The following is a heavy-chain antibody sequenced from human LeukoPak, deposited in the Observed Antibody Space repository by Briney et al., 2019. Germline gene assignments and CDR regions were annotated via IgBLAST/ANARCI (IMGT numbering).Heavy chain of an antibody. J-gene: IGHJ4*02. CDR1: GYTFTNYG. CDR3: ARDYCSSTSCYFDY. D-gene: IGHD2-2*01. Sequence: ASVMVSCKASGYTFTNYGISWVRQAPGQGLEWMGWISAYNGNTNYAQKLQGRVSMTTDTSTSTAYMELRSLRSDDTAVYYCARDYCSSTSCYFDYWGQGTLVTVSS. CDR2: ISAYNGNT. V-gene: IGHV1-18*04.